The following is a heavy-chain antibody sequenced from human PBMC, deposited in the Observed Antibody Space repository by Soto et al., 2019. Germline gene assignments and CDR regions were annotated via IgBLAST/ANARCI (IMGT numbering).Heavy chain of an antibody. Sequence: ASVKVSCKASGYTFTSYAMHWARQAPGQRLEWMGWINAGNGNTKYSQKFQGRVTITRDTSASAAYMELSSLRSEDTAVYYCARDKVDFWSGYSPQDYYGMDVWGQGTTVTVSS. CDR1: GYTFTSYA. CDR3: ARDKVDFWSGYSPQDYYGMDV. V-gene: IGHV1-3*01. CDR2: INAGNGNT. D-gene: IGHD3-3*01. J-gene: IGHJ6*02.